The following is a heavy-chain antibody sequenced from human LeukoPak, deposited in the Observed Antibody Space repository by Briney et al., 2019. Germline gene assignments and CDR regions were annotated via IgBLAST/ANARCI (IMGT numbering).Heavy chain of an antibody. CDR1: GFTFSSHW. V-gene: IGHV3-7*01. CDR3: AKVLSKGGGYYLTDY. J-gene: IGHJ4*02. D-gene: IGHD3-22*01. CDR2: IKQDGSEK. Sequence: GGSLRLSCAASGFTFSSHWMSWVRQAPGKGLEWVANIKQDGSEKYYVDSVKGRFTISRDNAKNSLYLQMNSLRAEDTAVYYCAKVLSKGGGYYLTDYWGQGTLVTVSS.